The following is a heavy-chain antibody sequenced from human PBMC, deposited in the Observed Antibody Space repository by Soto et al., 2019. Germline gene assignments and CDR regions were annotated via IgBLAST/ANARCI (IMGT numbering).Heavy chain of an antibody. V-gene: IGHV4-31*03. CDR3: ARVNIINMIVMVLDS. J-gene: IGHJ4*02. Sequence: QVQLQESGPGLVKPSQTLSLTCTVSGGSISSGSYYWSWSRQRPGQGLEWIVYISYSGSTYYNPALKSRLTISADTSKKQFALKRSSVTAADTAVYYCARVNIINMIVMVLDSWGQGTLVTVSS. D-gene: IGHD3-22*01. CDR1: GGSISSGSYY. CDR2: ISYSGST.